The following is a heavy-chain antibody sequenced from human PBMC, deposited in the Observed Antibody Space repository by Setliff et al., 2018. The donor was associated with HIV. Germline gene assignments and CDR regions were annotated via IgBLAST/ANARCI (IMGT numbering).Heavy chain of an antibody. D-gene: IGHD5-12*01. J-gene: IGHJ4*02. Sequence: PGGSLRLSCAASGFTFSSYAMSWVRQAPGKGLEWVSAISGSGGSTYYADSVKGRFTISRDNSKNTLYLQMNSLRAEDTAVYYCAKDPRAAVATIYDYWGQGTLVTVSS. CDR1: GFTFSSYA. V-gene: IGHV3-23*01. CDR2: ISGSGGST. CDR3: AKDPRAAVATIYDY.